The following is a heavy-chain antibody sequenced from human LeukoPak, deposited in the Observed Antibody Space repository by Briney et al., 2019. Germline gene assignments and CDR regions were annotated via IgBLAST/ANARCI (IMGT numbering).Heavy chain of an antibody. CDR3: ARTSGYARDY. V-gene: IGHV4-61*02. J-gene: IGHJ4*02. CDR1: GGSISSGSYY. Sequence: SETLSLTCTVSGGSISSGSYYWSWIRQPAGKGLEWIGRIYTSGSTNYNPSLKSRVTMSVDTSKNQFSLKMTSVTAADTAVYYCARTSGYARDYWGQGTLVIVSS. CDR2: IYTSGST. D-gene: IGHD5-12*01.